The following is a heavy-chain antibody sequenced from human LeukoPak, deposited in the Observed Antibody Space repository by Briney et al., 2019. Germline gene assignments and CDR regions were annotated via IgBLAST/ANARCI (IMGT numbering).Heavy chain of an antibody. V-gene: IGHV4-4*09. D-gene: IGHD1-26*01. Sequence: KPSETLSLTCSVSCGSIGTFHWHWIRQPPGKGLEWIGYIFTTEVTNYSPSLKTRVTIPVDTSNNQFFLRLSSVTAADTAVYFCARSDGIVGEEAWFAPWGQGTLVTVSS. CDR1: CGSIGTFH. J-gene: IGHJ5*02. CDR2: IFTTEVT. CDR3: ARSDGIVGEEAWFAP.